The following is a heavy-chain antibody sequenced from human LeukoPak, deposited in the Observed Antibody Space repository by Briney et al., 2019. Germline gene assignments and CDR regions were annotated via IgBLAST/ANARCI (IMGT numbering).Heavy chain of an antibody. D-gene: IGHD2-8*01. CDR1: GFTFSTYG. CDR3: AKDGSGQCTYFDY. V-gene: IGHV3-30*02. Sequence: PGGSLRLFCAASGFTFSTYGMHWVRQAPGKGLEWVAFIRYEGSSKYYTDSVKGRFTISRDNSKSTLYLQMNSLRAEDTAVYYCAKDGSGQCTYFDYWGQGTLVTVSS. J-gene: IGHJ4*02. CDR2: IRYEGSSK.